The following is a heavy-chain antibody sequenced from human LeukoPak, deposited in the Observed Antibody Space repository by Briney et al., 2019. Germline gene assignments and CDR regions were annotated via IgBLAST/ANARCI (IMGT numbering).Heavy chain of an antibody. CDR2: IYYSGST. Sequence: SETLSLTCAVYGGSFSGYYWSWIRQPPGKGLEWIGYIYYSGSTSYNPSLKSRLTISVDTSKNQFSLKLSSVTAADTAVYYCARVDSSGHYYLDYWGQGTLVTVSS. CDR1: GGSFSGYY. CDR3: ARVDSSGHYYLDY. V-gene: IGHV4-59*01. J-gene: IGHJ4*02. D-gene: IGHD3-22*01.